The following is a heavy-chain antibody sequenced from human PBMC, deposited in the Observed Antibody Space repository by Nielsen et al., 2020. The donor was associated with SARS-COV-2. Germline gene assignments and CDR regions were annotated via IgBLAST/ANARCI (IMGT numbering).Heavy chain of an antibody. CDR1: GYTFTDYY. CDR3: ARVITVDTWAEAFYGMDV. V-gene: IGHV1-2*06. D-gene: IGHD5-18*01. CDR2: INPYSRGT. J-gene: IGHJ6*02. Sequence: ASVKVSCKASGYTFTDYYIHWVRQAPGQGLEWMGRINPYSRGTNYAQKFQGTVTMTRDASISTVYMELTSDDTALYYCARVITVDTWAEAFYGMDVWGQGTTVTVS.